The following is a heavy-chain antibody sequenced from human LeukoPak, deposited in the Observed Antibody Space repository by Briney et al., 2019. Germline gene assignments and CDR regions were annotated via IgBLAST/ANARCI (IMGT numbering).Heavy chain of an antibody. J-gene: IGHJ3*02. Sequence: GGSLRLSCAASGFTFSSYGMHWVRQAPGKGLEWVAFTRYDGSNKYYADSVKGRFTISRDNSKNTLYLQMNSLRAEDTAVYYCAKGLNYDFWSGSGAFDIWGQGTMVTVSS. CDR1: GFTFSSYG. V-gene: IGHV3-30*02. CDR2: TRYDGSNK. D-gene: IGHD3-3*01. CDR3: AKGLNYDFWSGSGAFDI.